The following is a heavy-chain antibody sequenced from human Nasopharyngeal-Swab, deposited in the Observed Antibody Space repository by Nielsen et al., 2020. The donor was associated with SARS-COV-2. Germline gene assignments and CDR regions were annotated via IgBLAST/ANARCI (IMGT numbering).Heavy chain of an antibody. J-gene: IGHJ6*03. CDR1: GGTFSSYA. V-gene: IGHV1-69*13. CDR2: IIPIFGTA. CDR3: ARGGDIVVVVAATEYYYYYMDV. D-gene: IGHD2-15*01. Sequence: SVKVSCKASGGTFSSYAISWVRQAPGQGIEWMGGIIPIFGTANYAQKFQGRVTITADESTSTAYMELGSLRSEDTAVYYCARGGDIVVVVAATEYYYYYMDVWGKGTTVTVSS.